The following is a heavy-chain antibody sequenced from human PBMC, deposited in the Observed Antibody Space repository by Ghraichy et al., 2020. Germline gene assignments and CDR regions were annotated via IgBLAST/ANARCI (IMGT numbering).Heavy chain of an antibody. J-gene: IGHJ6*03. Sequence: ASVKVSCKASGYTFTGYYMHWVRQAPGQGLEWMGWINPNSGGTNYAQKFQGRVTMTRDTSISTAYMELSRLRSDDTAVYYCARAHTHYDFWSGYYFTKNYYYMDVWGKGTTVTVSS. D-gene: IGHD3-3*01. V-gene: IGHV1-2*02. CDR3: ARAHTHYDFWSGYYFTKNYYYMDV. CDR1: GYTFTGYY. CDR2: INPNSGGT.